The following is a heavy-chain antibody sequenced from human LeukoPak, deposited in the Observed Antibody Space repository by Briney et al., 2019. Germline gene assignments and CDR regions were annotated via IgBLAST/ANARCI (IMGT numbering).Heavy chain of an antibody. CDR2: IYYSGST. CDR3: ARHDYGDSGPFDC. J-gene: IGHJ4*02. V-gene: IGHV4-39*01. Sequence: PSETLSLTCTVYARSIGSGDYYWGWIRQPPGKGLEWIGTIYYSGSTYYNTSLKSRVTIFVDMSNNLFSLKLNSVTAADTAVYYCARHDYGDSGPFDCWGQGALVTVSS. D-gene: IGHD4-17*01. CDR1: ARSIGSGDYY.